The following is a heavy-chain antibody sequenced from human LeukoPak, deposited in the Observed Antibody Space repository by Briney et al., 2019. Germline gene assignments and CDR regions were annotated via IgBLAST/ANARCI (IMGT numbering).Heavy chain of an antibody. Sequence: GGSLRLSCAASGFTFSDSYMTWIRQAPGRGLEWVSYISNSGYTKYYADSVKGRFTISRDNTKNSVHLQMNSLRAEDTALYYCARTGYFGANGFDYWGQGTLVTVSS. CDR3: ARTGYFGANGFDY. CDR2: ISNSGYTK. D-gene: IGHD4/OR15-4a*01. V-gene: IGHV3-11*01. J-gene: IGHJ4*02. CDR1: GFTFSDSY.